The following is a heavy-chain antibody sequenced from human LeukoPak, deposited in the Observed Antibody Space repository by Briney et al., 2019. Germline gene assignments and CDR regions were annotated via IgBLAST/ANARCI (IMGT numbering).Heavy chain of an antibody. J-gene: IGHJ4*02. Sequence: PGGSLRLSCADSGFTFSSYSMNWVRQAPGKGLEWVSSISSSSTYIYYADSVKGRFTISRDNAKNSLYLQMNSLRAEDTAVYYCAKRLAAAGTRSVDYWGQGTLVTVSS. V-gene: IGHV3-21*04. CDR3: AKRLAAAGTRSVDY. D-gene: IGHD6-13*01. CDR2: ISSSSTYI. CDR1: GFTFSSYS.